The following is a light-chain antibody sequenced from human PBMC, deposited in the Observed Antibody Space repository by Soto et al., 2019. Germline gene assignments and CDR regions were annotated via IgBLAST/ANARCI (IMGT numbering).Light chain of an antibody. V-gene: IGKV3-11*01. CDR2: DAS. Sequence: EIVLTQSPATLSMSLGDGTTLSCRTRKSVSTYLAWYQQKPGQAPRLLIYDASIRATGIPARFSGSGSGTDFTHTTSSLEPEDFAVYYCQQRTNSSFGGGTKVEIK. CDR3: QQRTNSS. CDR1: KSVSTY. J-gene: IGKJ4*01.